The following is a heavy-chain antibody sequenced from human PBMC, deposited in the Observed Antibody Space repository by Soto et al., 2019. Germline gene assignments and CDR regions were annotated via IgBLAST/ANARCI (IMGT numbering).Heavy chain of an antibody. V-gene: IGHV1-18*04. CDR1: GYTSADFG. CDR3: VRDQKYFRVNGNWFDS. J-gene: IGHJ5*01. D-gene: IGHD2-2*01. CDR2: VSGNNGAS. Sequence: VQLMQSGTEVKKPGASVTVSCKASGYTSADFGISWVRQAPGQGLDWMWWVSGNNGASNPAPKVQGRITMTLDTSTGVSYMALRSLRSDDTAIYYCVRDQKYFRVNGNWFDSLGQGTLVSVSS.